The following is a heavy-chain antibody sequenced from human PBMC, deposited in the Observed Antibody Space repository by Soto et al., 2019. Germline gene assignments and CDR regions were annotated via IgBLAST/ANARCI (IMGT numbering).Heavy chain of an antibody. Sequence: GGSLRLSCAASGFTFSSYGMHWVRQAPGKGLEWVAVISYDGSNKYYADSVKGRFTISRDNSKNTLYLQMNSLRAEDTAVYYCAKDGGSYCPFDYWGQGTLVTVSS. CDR1: GFTFSSYG. CDR2: ISYDGSNK. V-gene: IGHV3-30*18. D-gene: IGHD1-26*01. J-gene: IGHJ4*02. CDR3: AKDGGSYCPFDY.